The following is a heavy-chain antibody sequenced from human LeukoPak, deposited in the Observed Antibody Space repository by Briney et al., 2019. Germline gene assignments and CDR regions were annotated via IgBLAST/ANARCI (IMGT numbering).Heavy chain of an antibody. Sequence: GGSLRLSCAASGFTFSSYAMSWVRQAPGKGLEWVSAISGSGGSTYYADSVKGRFTISRDNSKNTLYLQMNSLRAEDTAVYYCARAYYDFWSGSTDDYWGQGTLVTVSS. V-gene: IGHV3-23*01. CDR2: ISGSGGST. CDR1: GFTFSSYA. D-gene: IGHD3-3*01. J-gene: IGHJ4*02. CDR3: ARAYYDFWSGSTDDY.